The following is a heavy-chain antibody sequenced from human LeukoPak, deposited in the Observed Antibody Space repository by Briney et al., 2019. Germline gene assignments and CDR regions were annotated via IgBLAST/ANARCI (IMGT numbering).Heavy chain of an antibody. CDR1: GGSISSSSYY. CDR2: IYYSGST. J-gene: IGHJ3*02. V-gene: IGHV4-39*01. Sequence: SETLSLTCTVSGGSISSSSYYWGWIRQPPGKGLEWIGSIYYSGSTYYNPSLKSRVTISVDTSKNQFSLKLSSVTAADTAVYYCARRNYSLDAFDIWGQGTMVTVSS. CDR3: ARRNYSLDAFDI. D-gene: IGHD3-10*01.